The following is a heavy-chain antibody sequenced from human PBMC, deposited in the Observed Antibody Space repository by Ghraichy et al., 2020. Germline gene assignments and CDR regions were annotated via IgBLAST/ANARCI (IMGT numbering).Heavy chain of an antibody. CDR2: ISWNSGNI. Sequence: SCAASGFTFDDYAMHWVRQAPGKGLEWVSGISWNSGNIGYADSVKGRFTISRDNAKNSLYLQMNSLRAEDTALYYCVKDRSSSWYYYYGMGVWGQGTTVTVSS. CDR3: VKDRSSSWYYYYGMGV. J-gene: IGHJ6*02. V-gene: IGHV3-9*01. CDR1: GFTFDDYA. D-gene: IGHD6-13*01.